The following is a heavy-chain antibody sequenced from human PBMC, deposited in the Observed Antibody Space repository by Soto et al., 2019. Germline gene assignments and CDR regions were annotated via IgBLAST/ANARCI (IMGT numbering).Heavy chain of an antibody. CDR3: ARLYCGGDCYGTLFDY. CDR2: IYHSGST. J-gene: IGHJ4*02. Sequence: SETLSLTRAVSGGSISSGGYSWSWIRQPPAKGLEWIGYIYHSGSTYYNPSLKSRVTISVDRSKNQFSLKLSSVTAADTAVYYCARLYCGGDCYGTLFDYWGQGTLVTVSS. CDR1: GGSISSGGYS. D-gene: IGHD2-21*02. V-gene: IGHV4-30-2*01.